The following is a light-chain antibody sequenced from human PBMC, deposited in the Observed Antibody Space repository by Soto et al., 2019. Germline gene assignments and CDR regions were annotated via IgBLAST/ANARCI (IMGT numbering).Light chain of an antibody. J-gene: IGKJ5*01. CDR1: QDISNS. V-gene: IGKV1-27*01. CDR3: QQYNNWPIT. Sequence: DIPMTQSPSSLSASSLERVTMXCRASQDISNSLVWYQQKPGKVPKLLIYATSTLQSGVPSRFSGSGSGTEFTLTISSLQSEDFEIYYCQQYNNWPITFGQGTRLEIK. CDR2: ATS.